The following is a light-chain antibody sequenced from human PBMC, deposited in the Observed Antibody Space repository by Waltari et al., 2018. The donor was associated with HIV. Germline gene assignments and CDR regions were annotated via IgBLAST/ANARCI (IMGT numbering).Light chain of an antibody. V-gene: IGLV2-14*03. CDR3: TSYTSLTTVV. CDR1: NDDIGSYIY. CDR2: DVS. Sequence: QSVLTQPASVSGSPGQSITISCTGTNDDIGSYIYVSWYQQHPGKAPKLLMYDVSSRPVVDFYRFHGSKSGHTASLTISGIQTEDEAHYYCTSYTSLTTVVFGGGTKLTVL. J-gene: IGLJ2*01.